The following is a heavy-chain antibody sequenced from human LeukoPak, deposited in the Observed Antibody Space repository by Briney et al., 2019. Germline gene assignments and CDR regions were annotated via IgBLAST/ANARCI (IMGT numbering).Heavy chain of an antibody. CDR3: AREAVTIFGVVLTQTTKLPHRFDP. Sequence: ASVKVCCKASGYTFTSHHMHWVRQAPGQGIEWMGIINPSGGSTNYAQKFQGRVIMTRDMSTSTVYMELSSLRSEDTAVYYCAREAVTIFGVVLTQTTKLPHRFDPWGQGTLVTVSS. CDR1: GYTFTSHH. V-gene: IGHV1-46*01. J-gene: IGHJ5*02. D-gene: IGHD3-3*01. CDR2: INPSGGST.